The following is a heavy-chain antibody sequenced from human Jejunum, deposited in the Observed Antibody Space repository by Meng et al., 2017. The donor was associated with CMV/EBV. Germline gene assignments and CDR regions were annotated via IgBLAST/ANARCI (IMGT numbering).Heavy chain of an antibody. V-gene: IGHV3-7*01. CDR3: VRDPGYPYYYGMDV. J-gene: IGHJ6*02. Sequence: GLRVTNLWRSGVREAPGKRLEWVAKIKGDGSEMYSADSVKGRFTISRDNAKRSLYLQMSNLRAEDTAVYYCVRDPGYPYYYGMDVWGQGTTVTVSS. D-gene: IGHD2-15*01. CDR1: GLRVTNLW. CDR2: IKGDGSEM.